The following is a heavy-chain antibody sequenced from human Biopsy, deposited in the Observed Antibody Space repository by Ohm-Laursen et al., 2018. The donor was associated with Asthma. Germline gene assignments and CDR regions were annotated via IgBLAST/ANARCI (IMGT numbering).Heavy chain of an antibody. V-gene: IGHV3-30*18. CDR3: AKDVFPGWELRRGPDY. J-gene: IGHJ4*02. CDR1: RFTFSNYG. Sequence: SLRLSCSASRFTFSNYGIHWVRQAPGKGLDWVAVISFDGSNKNYTDSVKGRFTISRDNSRNTLHLQMNSLRAEDTAVYYCAKDVFPGWELRRGPDYWGQGTLVTVSS. CDR2: ISFDGSNK. D-gene: IGHD1-26*01.